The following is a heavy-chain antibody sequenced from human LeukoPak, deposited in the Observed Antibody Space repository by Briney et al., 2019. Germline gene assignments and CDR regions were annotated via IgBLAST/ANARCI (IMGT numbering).Heavy chain of an antibody. J-gene: IGHJ4*02. Sequence: PGGSLRLSCAASGFTVSSNYMSWVRQAPGKGLEWVSVIYSGGTTNYADSVKGRFTIPRDNSKNTLFLQVSSLRAEDTAVYYCARGGYSSSWYHFDYWGQGTLVTVSS. CDR2: IYSGGTT. V-gene: IGHV3-53*01. CDR3: ARGGYSSSWYHFDY. CDR1: GFTVSSNY. D-gene: IGHD6-13*01.